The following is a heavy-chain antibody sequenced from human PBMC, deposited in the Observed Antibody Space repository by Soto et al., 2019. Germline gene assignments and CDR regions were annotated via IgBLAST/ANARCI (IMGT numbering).Heavy chain of an antibody. Sequence: QVQLQESGPGLVKPSETLSLTCTVSGGSLSSYYWSWIRQPPGKGLEWIWYIDYSGSTNYNPSLKRRVTITLDTSKNQFSLKLSSVTAADTAVYHCARLYSSGWVDAFDFWGQGAMVTVSS. V-gene: IGHV4-59*13. J-gene: IGHJ3*01. D-gene: IGHD6-19*01. CDR2: IDYSGST. CDR3: ARLYSSGWVDAFDF. CDR1: GGSLSSYY.